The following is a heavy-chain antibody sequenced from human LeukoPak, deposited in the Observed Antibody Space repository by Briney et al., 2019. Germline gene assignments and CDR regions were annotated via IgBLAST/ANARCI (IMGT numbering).Heavy chain of an antibody. CDR3: AKGYWSGGSCHFDY. V-gene: IGHV3-30*18. CDR2: ISYDGSNK. Sequence: GGSLRLSCAASGFTFSSYGMHWVRQAPGKGLEWVAVISYDGSNKYYADSVKGRFTISRDNSKNTLYLQMNSLRAEDTAVYYCAKGYWSGGSCHFDYWGQGTLVTVSS. D-gene: IGHD2-15*01. CDR1: GFTFSSYG. J-gene: IGHJ4*02.